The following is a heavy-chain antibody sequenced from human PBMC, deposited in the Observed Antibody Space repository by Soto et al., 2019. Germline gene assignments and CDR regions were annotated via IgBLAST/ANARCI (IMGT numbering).Heavy chain of an antibody. D-gene: IGHD2-15*01. V-gene: IGHV3-33*01. CDR2: IWYDGSNK. Sequence: QVQLVESGGGGVKPGRSLRLSCAASGFTFSTYGMHWVRQAPGKGLEWVAFIWYDGSNKYYADSVKGRFTISRDNSKNTRYFKINSLRAEDTAVYYCARERSHGIYYYYGMDVWGQGSTVTV. CDR3: ARERSHGIYYYYGMDV. CDR1: GFTFSTYG. J-gene: IGHJ6*02.